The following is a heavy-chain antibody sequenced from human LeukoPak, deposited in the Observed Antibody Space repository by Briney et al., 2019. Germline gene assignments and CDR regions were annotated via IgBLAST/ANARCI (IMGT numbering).Heavy chain of an antibody. D-gene: IGHD3-22*01. V-gene: IGHV3-72*01. Sequence: QPGGSLRLSCGASGFIFSNYWLSWVRQAPGQGLEWVARTRKKAKGYTTEYAASVKGRFTISRDDSKNSVDLQMNSLITEDTAVYYCARAQSDSSGYCYVGDYWGQGTLVTVSS. CDR1: GFIFSNYW. CDR2: TRKKAKGYTT. CDR3: ARAQSDSSGYCYVGDY. J-gene: IGHJ4*02.